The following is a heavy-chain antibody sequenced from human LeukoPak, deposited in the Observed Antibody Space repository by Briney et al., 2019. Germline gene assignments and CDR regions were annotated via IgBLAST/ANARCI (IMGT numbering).Heavy chain of an antibody. D-gene: IGHD4-17*01. CDR1: EFTFSSYW. CDR3: ARVGARQVLEY. Sequence: GSLRLSCAASEFTFSSYWMSWVRQAPGKGLEWVANIKQDGGEKYYLDSVKGRFTVCRDNAKNSLYLQMNSLRAEDTAVYYCARVGARQVLEYWGQGTLVTVSS. V-gene: IGHV3-7*01. CDR2: IKQDGGEK. J-gene: IGHJ4*02.